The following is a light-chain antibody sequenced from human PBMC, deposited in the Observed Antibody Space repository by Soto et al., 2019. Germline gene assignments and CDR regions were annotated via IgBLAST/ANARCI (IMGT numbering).Light chain of an antibody. J-gene: IGKJ2*01. Sequence: EIVLTQSPGTLSLSPGERATLSCRASQSVNSRFLAWYQQKPGQAPRLLMYGASTRATGIPDRFSGSGSGADCTLTISRLEPEDFAVYYCQQYDSSPPMYTFGQGTKLEIK. CDR2: GAS. CDR3: QQYDSSPPMYT. V-gene: IGKV3-20*01. CDR1: QSVNSRF.